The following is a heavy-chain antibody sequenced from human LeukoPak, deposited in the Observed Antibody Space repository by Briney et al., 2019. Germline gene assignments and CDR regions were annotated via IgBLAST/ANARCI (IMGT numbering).Heavy chain of an antibody. CDR2: TYYRSKWYN. CDR1: GDSVSSNSAA. J-gene: IGHJ5*02. V-gene: IGHV6-1*01. CDR3: ARLGWLYGSGSMNWFDP. Sequence: SQTLSLTCAISGDSVSSNSAAWNWIRQSPSRGLEWLGRTYYRSKWYNDYAVSVKSRITINPDTSKNQFSLKLSSVTAADTAVYYCARLGWLYGSGSMNWFDPWGQGTLVTVST. D-gene: IGHD3-10*01.